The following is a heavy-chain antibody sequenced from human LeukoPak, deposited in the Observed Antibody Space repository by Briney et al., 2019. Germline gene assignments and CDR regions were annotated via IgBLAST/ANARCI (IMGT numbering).Heavy chain of an antibody. CDR1: GFTFSSYW. CDR3: ARGPPGAGYYDILTGLALYYYYYGMDV. V-gene: IGHV3-7*01. D-gene: IGHD3-9*01. CDR2: IKQDGSEK. J-gene: IGHJ6*02. Sequence: PGGSLRLSCAASGFTFSSYWMSWVRQAPGKGLEWVANIKQDGSEKYYVDSVKGRFTISRDNAKNSLYLQMNSLRAEDTAVYYCARGPPGAGYYDILTGLALYYYYYGMDVWGQGTTVTVSS.